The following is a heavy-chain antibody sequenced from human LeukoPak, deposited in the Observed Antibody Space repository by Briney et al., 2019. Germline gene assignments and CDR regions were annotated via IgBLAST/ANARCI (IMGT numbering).Heavy chain of an antibody. V-gene: IGHV3-7*01. D-gene: IGHD3-3*01. J-gene: IGHJ4*02. CDR2: IKQDGSEK. Sequence: TGGSLRLSCAASGFTFSSYWMSWVRQAPGKGLEWVANIKQDGSEKYYVDSVKGRFTTSRDNAKNSLYLQMNSLRAEDTAVYYCARDGRYYDFWSGYQPFDYWGQGTLVTVSS. CDR1: GFTFSSYW. CDR3: ARDGRYYDFWSGYQPFDY.